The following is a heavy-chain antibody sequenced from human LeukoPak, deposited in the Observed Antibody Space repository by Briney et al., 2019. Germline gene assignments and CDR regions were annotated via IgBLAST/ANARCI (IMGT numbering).Heavy chain of an antibody. CDR3: ARIRLYCSGGSCYDAFDI. V-gene: IGHV1-18*01. CDR1: GYTLTRYG. Sequence: VSVTVSYMASGYTLTRYGIIWLRQAPGQGLEGMGWISAYNGNTNYAQKLQGRVTMTTDTSTSTAYMELRSLRSDDTAVYYCARIRLYCSGGSCYDAFDIWGQGTMVTVSS. D-gene: IGHD2-15*01. J-gene: IGHJ3*02. CDR2: ISAYNGNT.